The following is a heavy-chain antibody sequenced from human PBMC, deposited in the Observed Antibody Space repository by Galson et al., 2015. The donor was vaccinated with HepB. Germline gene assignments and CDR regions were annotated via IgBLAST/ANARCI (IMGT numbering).Heavy chain of an antibody. CDR3: ARDPDYGGNSWKAFDI. Sequence: SVKVSCKASGYTFTSYGISWVRQAPGQGLEWMGWMNPNSGNTGYAQKFQGRVTMTRNTSISTAYMELSSLRSEDTAVYYCARDPDYGGNSWKAFDIWGQGTMVTVSS. V-gene: IGHV1-8*02. CDR2: MNPNSGNT. J-gene: IGHJ3*02. CDR1: GYTFTSYG. D-gene: IGHD4-23*01.